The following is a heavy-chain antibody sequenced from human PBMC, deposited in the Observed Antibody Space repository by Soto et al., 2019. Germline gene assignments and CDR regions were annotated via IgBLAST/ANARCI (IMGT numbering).Heavy chain of an antibody. Sequence: SETLSLTCAVYGGSFSGYYWSWIRQPPGKGLEWIGEINHSGSTNYNPSLKSRVTISVDTSKNQFSLKLSSVTAADTAVYYYARGLRVVRGFVNYYYYYMDVWGKGTTVTVSS. CDR3: ARGLRVVRGFVNYYYYYMDV. V-gene: IGHV4-34*01. CDR2: INHSGST. D-gene: IGHD3-10*01. CDR1: GGSFSGYY. J-gene: IGHJ6*03.